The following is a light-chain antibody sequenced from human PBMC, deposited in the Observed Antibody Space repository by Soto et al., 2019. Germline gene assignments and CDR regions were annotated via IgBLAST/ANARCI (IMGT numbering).Light chain of an antibody. J-gene: IGKJ4*01. CDR3: MQSLQSPPT. CDR1: LILLRPNGNTF. V-gene: IGKV2-28*01. Sequence: DVVLTQSPVTLSVTPGEPASISFVSRLILLRPNGNTFLHWYFQKPGQSPQLLIYLASKRASGVPDRFSGSGSGTDYTLKISSLEAEDAGIYYCMQSLQSPPTFGGGTKVDIK. CDR2: LAS.